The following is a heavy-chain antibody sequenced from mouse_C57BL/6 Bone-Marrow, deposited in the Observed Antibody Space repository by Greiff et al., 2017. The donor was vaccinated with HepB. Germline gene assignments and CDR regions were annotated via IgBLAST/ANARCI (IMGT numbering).Heavy chain of an antibody. J-gene: IGHJ3*01. Sequence: VQLQQSGAELARPGASVKLSCKASGYTFTSYGISWVKQRTGQGLEWIGEIYPRSGNTYYNEKFKGKATLTADKSSSKAYMELRSLTSEDSAVYFCARDRFAYWGQGTLVTVSA. CDR1: GYTFTSYG. CDR2: IYPRSGNT. CDR3: ARDRFAY. V-gene: IGHV1-81*01.